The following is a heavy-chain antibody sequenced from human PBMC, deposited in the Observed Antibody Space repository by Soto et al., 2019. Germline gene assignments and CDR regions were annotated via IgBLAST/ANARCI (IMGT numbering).Heavy chain of an antibody. Sequence: EVQLLESGGGLVQPGGSLRLSSAASGFTFSSYAMSWVRQAPGKGLEWVSAISGSGGSTYYADSVKGRFTISRDNSKNTLYLQMNSLRAEDTAVYYCAKGGDYSNYGGHFDYWGQGTLVTVSS. CDR2: ISGSGGST. J-gene: IGHJ4*02. CDR3: AKGGDYSNYGGHFDY. D-gene: IGHD4-4*01. CDR1: GFTFSSYA. V-gene: IGHV3-23*01.